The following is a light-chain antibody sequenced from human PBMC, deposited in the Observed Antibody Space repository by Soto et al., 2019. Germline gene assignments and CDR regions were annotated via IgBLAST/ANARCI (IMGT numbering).Light chain of an antibody. J-gene: IGKJ2*01. CDR2: GAS. CDR3: QQYNKWHQP. V-gene: IGKV3-15*01. Sequence: EIVMTQSPATLSVSPGERATLSCRASQSVSSNLAWYQQKPGQAPRLLIYGASTRATGIPARFSGSGSGTEFTLTISSLQSEDFAVYYCQQYNKWHQPCGQGTKREIK. CDR1: QSVSSN.